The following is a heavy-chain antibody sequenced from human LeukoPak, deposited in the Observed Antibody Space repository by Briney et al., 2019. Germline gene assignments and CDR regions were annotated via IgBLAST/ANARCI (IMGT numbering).Heavy chain of an antibody. CDR2: ISERGGST. D-gene: IGHD3-10*01. CDR3: AKRGVVIRGLLVIGYHQEAYHYDF. CDR1: GISLSNYA. V-gene: IGHV3-23*01. J-gene: IGHJ4*02. Sequence: GGSLRLSCVVSGISLSNYAMIWVRQAPGKGLEWVSYISERGGSTTYADSVKGRFTISRDTSLNTLYLQMNNLRAEDTAVYFCAKRGVVIRGLLVIGYHQEAYHYDFWGQGVLVTVSS.